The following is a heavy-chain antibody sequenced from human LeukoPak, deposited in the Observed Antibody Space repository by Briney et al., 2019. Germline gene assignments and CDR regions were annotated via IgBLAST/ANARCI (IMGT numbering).Heavy chain of an antibody. CDR3: ARDRGHLLFDP. V-gene: IGHV4-30-2*01. D-gene: IGHD3-10*01. CDR2: IHHSGST. J-gene: IGHJ5*02. Sequence: TSQTLSLTCTVSGGSISTGRYYRSWIRQPPGKGLEWSGYIHHSGSTYYNPSLKSRVTISVDGSKNQFSLRLTSVTAADTAVYYCARDRGHLLFDPWGQGTLVTVSS. CDR1: GGSISTGRYY.